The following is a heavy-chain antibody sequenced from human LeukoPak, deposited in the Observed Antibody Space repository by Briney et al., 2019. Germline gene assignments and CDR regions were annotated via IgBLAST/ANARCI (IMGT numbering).Heavy chain of an antibody. CDR3: AKDFYYDILTGSDF. D-gene: IGHD3-9*01. CDR2: ISYDGSNK. CDR1: GFTFSSYG. J-gene: IGHJ4*02. V-gene: IGHV3-30*18. Sequence: GGSLRLSCAASGFTFSSYGMHWVRQAPGKGLEWVAVISYDGSNKYYADSVKGRFTISRDNSKNTLYLQMNSLRAEDTAVYYCAKDFYYDILTGSDFWGQGTLVTVSS.